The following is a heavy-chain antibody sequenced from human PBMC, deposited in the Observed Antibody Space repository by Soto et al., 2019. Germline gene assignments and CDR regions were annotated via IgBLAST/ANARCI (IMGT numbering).Heavy chain of an antibody. CDR1: GFTFSGYW. D-gene: IGHD3-3*01. V-gene: IGHV3-74*01. CDR3: TKGLHGSG. J-gene: IGHJ4*02. Sequence: GSLRLSCAASGFTFSGYWMHWVRQAPGKGLVCVSRINSDGSSTSYADPVRGRFTISRDNARNTLYLQMNSLRAEDTAVYYCTKGLHGSGWGQGTLVTVSS. CDR2: INSDGSST.